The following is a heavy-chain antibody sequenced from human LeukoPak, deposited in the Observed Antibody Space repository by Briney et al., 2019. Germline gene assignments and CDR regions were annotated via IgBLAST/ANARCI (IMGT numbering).Heavy chain of an antibody. D-gene: IGHD2-15*01. CDR2: IYTSGST. CDR1: GGSISSYY. J-gene: IGHJ3*02. Sequence: SETLSLTCTVSGGSISSYYWSWIRQPAGKGLEWIGRIYTSGSTNYNPSLKSRVTMSVDTSKNQFSLKLSSVTAADTAVYYCARERWRYCSGGSCYSGAFDIWGQGTMVTVSS. V-gene: IGHV4-4*07. CDR3: ARERWRYCSGGSCYSGAFDI.